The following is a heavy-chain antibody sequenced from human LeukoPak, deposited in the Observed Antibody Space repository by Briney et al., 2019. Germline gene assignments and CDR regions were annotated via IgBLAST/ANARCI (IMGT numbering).Heavy chain of an antibody. CDR3: AIXXRYSSSWFLDY. CDR1: GYTFTGYY. J-gene: IGHJ4*02. CDR2: INPNSGGT. D-gene: IGHD6-13*01. V-gene: IGHV1-2*06. Sequence: ASVKVSCKASGYTFTGYYMHWVRQAPGQGLEWMGRINPNSGGTNYAQKFQGRVTMTRDTSISTAYMELSRLRSDDTAVYYCAIXXRYSSSWFLDYWGQGTLVXVSS.